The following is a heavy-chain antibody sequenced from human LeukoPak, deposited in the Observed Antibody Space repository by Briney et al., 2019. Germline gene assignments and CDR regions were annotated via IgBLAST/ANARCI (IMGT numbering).Heavy chain of an antibody. CDR2: VDNSGTS. CDR1: GGSISTYY. CDR3: ARVGSYSFDY. V-gene: IGHV4-59*01. D-gene: IGHD1-26*01. Sequence: TSETLSLTCTVSGGSISTYYWSWIRQPPGKGLEWIGYVDNSGTSNYNPSLKSRVTISVDTSKNQFSLKLTSVTAADMAVYYCARVGSYSFDYWGQGTLVTVSS. J-gene: IGHJ4*02.